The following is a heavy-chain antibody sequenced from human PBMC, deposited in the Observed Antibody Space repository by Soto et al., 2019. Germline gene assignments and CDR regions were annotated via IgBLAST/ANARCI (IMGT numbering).Heavy chain of an antibody. Sequence: GESLKISCKGSGYSFTSYWISWVRQMPGKGLEWMGRIDPSDSYTNYSPSFQGHVTISADKSISTAYLQWSSLKASDTAMYYCARGSGYYTSDYYYYGMDVWGQGTTVTVSS. D-gene: IGHD3-3*01. CDR3: ARGSGYYTSDYYYYGMDV. CDR1: GYSFTSYW. J-gene: IGHJ6*02. V-gene: IGHV5-10-1*01. CDR2: IDPSDSYT.